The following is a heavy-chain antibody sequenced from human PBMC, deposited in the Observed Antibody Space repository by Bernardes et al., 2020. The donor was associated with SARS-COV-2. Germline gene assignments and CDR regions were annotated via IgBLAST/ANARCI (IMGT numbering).Heavy chain of an antibody. J-gene: IGHJ5*02. V-gene: IGHV5-10-1*01. CDR1: GYSFISYG. D-gene: IGHD3-10*01. CDR2: IEPSDSYT. Sequence: AMNLSCKGSGYSFISYGITWVRQVPGTGLEWMGKIEPSDSYTKYSPSFQGHVTISVNKSISTAYLQWSSLQASDSGMYYCARHAVSRLRGVISRDSRKKSWFDPWGQGTLVLVSS. CDR3: ARHAVSRLRGVISRDSRKKSWFDP.